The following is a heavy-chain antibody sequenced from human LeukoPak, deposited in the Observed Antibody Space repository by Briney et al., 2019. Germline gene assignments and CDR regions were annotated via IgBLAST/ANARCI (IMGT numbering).Heavy chain of an antibody. CDR1: GFTFSSYS. J-gene: IGHJ5*02. CDR2: ISSSSSYI. V-gene: IGHV3-21*04. CDR3: AKDQSGSPEPCFDP. Sequence: GGSLRLSCAASGFTFSSYSMNWVRQAPGKGLEWVSSISSSSSYIYYADSVKGRFTISRDNSKNTLYLQMNSLRAEDTAVYYCAKDQSGSPEPCFDPWGQGTLVTVSS. D-gene: IGHD2-15*01.